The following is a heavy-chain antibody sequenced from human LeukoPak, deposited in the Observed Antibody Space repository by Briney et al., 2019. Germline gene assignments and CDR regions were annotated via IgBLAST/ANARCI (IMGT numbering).Heavy chain of an antibody. CDR3: AKDGSYYFDY. CDR1: GFTFSSYS. Sequence: GGSLRLSCAASGFTFSSYSMDWVRQAPGKGLEWVSSISKTSSHIYYADSVKGRFTISRDNAKNSMYLQMNSLRAEDTAVYYCAKDGSYYFDYWGQGTLVTVSS. CDR2: ISKTSSHI. J-gene: IGHJ4*02. V-gene: IGHV3-21*04.